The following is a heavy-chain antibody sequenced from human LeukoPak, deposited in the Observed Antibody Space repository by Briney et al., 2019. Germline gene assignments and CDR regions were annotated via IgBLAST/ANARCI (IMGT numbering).Heavy chain of an antibody. CDR1: GGTFSSYA. D-gene: IGHD3-10*01. Sequence: REASVKVSCKASGGTFSSYAISWVRQAPGQRLEWMGWINAGNGNTKYSQKFQGRVTITRDTSASTAYMELSSLRSEDTAVYYCAREWFGELLSWFDPWGQGTLVTVSS. CDR2: INAGNGNT. CDR3: AREWFGELLSWFDP. V-gene: IGHV1-3*01. J-gene: IGHJ5*02.